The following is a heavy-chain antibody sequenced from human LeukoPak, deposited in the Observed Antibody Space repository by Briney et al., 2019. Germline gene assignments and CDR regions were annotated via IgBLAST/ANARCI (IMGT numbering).Heavy chain of an antibody. D-gene: IGHD1-1*01. V-gene: IGHV4-39*07. CDR3: ARDDYDWNIDRYYYMDV. CDR2: IYYSGST. J-gene: IGHJ6*03. CDR1: GGSISSSSYY. Sequence: SETLSLTCTVSGGSISSSSYYWGWIRQPPGKGLEWIGSIYYSGSTYYNPSLKSRVTISVGTSKNQFSLKLSSVTAADTAVYYCARDDYDWNIDRYYYMDVRGKGTTVTVSS.